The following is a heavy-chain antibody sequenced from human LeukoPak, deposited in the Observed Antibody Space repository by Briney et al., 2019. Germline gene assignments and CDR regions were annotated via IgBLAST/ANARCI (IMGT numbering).Heavy chain of an antibody. CDR3: AKTTAGCSSGRYPGWPVDY. V-gene: IGHV3-23*01. Sequence: GGSLRLSCAASGFTFRSYAISWVRQAPGKGLEWVSGISGSGGDTYFADSVKDRFTISRDNSKNTVFLQMDRLRAEDTAVYYCAKTTAGCSSGRYPGWPVDYWGQGTLVTVSS. CDR2: ISGSGGDT. CDR1: GFTFRSYA. J-gene: IGHJ4*02. D-gene: IGHD6-19*01.